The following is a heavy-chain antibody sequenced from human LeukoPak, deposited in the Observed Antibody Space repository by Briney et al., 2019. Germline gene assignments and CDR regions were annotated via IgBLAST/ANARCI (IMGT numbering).Heavy chain of an antibody. D-gene: IGHD6-19*01. CDR3: ARETYSSGWSYYFDY. CDR1: GFNFSRYE. Sequence: PGGSLRLSCAASGFNFSRYEMNWVRQPPGKGLEWVSSISSSSNYIYYADSVKGRFSISRDNAKNSLYLQMSSLRAEDTAVYYCARETYSSGWSYYFDYWGQGTLVTVSS. V-gene: IGHV3-21*01. CDR2: ISSSSNYI. J-gene: IGHJ4*02.